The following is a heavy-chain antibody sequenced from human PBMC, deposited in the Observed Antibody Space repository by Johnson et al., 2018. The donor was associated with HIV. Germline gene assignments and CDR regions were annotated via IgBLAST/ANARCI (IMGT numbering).Heavy chain of an antibody. J-gene: IGHJ3*02. D-gene: IGHD6-19*01. Sequence: VQLVESGGGLVQPGRSMRLSCAASGFTFDDYAMHWVRQAPGKGLEWVSGISWNGGSIGYADSVKGRFTISRDNAKSSLFLQMNSLRGEDTALYYCGKVSLPVAVFDAFDIWGQGTMVTFSS. V-gene: IGHV3-9*01. CDR1: GFTFDDYA. CDR3: GKVSLPVAVFDAFDI. CDR2: ISWNGGSI.